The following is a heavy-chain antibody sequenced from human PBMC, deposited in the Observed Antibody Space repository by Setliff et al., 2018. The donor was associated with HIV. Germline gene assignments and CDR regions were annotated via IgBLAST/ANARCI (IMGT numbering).Heavy chain of an antibody. D-gene: IGHD5-12*01. CDR3: ARVGPGHRDGKIYDTFDI. V-gene: IGHV5-10-1*01. Sequence: TGESLKLSCMGSGYSFTTYWITWVRQMPGKGLEWMGRIDPSDSYTDYSQSFHGHVTLSVDRSINTAYLQWSSLKASDTAMYYCARVGPGHRDGKIYDTFDIWGQGTLVTVSS. CDR2: IDPSDSYT. J-gene: IGHJ3*02. CDR1: GYSFTTYW.